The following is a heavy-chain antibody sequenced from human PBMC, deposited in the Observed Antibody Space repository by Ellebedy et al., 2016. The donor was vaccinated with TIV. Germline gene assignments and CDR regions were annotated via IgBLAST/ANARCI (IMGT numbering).Heavy chain of an antibody. CDR3: AKDKDTAMVEGGVFDC. CDR2: ISWDGSST. CDR1: GFTFDDYT. V-gene: IGHV3-43*01. Sequence: GESLKISCAASGFTFDDYTMHWVRQGPGKGLEWVSLISWDGSSTYYTDSVKGRFTISRDKSKHSLYLQMNSLRTEDTALYYCAKDKDTAMVEGGVFDCWGQGTLVTVSS. J-gene: IGHJ4*02. D-gene: IGHD5-18*01.